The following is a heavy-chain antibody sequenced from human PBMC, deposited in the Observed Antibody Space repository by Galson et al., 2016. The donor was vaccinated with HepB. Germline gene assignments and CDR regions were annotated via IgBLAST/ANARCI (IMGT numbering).Heavy chain of an antibody. CDR2: VIPMFNSA. Sequence: SVKVSCKASGGTFTSYAISWVRQAPGQGLEWMGGVIPMFNSANYAQKFQGRVTITADKSTRTAYMELSSLRSEDTAMYYCAGRYYYDNEDGPNDDFDIWGQGTMVTVSS. V-gene: IGHV1-69*06. CDR3: AGRYYYDNEDGPNDDFDI. J-gene: IGHJ3*02. D-gene: IGHD3-22*01. CDR1: GGTFTSYA.